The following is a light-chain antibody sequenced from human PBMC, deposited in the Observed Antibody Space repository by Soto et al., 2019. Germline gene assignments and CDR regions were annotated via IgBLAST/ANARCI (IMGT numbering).Light chain of an antibody. CDR1: QSIVRW. CDR3: QQYDTYPWT. Sequence: DIQMTQSPSTLSASVEGRVTITCLASQSIVRWLAWYQQKPGKAPNLLIYDASTLKSGVPSRFSGSGSGTEFTLTISSLQPDDFATYYCQQYDTYPWTFGQGTKVDI. CDR2: DAS. J-gene: IGKJ1*01. V-gene: IGKV1-5*01.